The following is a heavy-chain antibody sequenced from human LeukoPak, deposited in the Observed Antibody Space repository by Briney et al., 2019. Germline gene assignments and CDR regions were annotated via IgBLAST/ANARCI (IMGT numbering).Heavy chain of an antibody. CDR2: ISAYNGNT. D-gene: IGHD3-10*01. Sequence: ASVKVSCKASGYTFTSYAMNWVRRAPGQGLEWMGWISAYNGNTNYAQKLQGRVTMTTDTSTSTAYMELRSLRSDDTAVYYCARAEDYYGSGSYFYWGQGTLVTVSS. V-gene: IGHV1-18*01. CDR3: ARAEDYYGSGSYFY. J-gene: IGHJ4*02. CDR1: GYTFTSYA.